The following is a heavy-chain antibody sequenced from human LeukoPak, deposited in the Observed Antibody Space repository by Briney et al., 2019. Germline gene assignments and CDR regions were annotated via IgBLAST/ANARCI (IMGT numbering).Heavy chain of an antibody. J-gene: IGHJ4*02. CDR2: IIPIFGTA. CDR3: ARNSISDYYDSSGYLDY. Sequence: ASVKVSCKASGGTFSSYAISWVRQAPGQGLEWMGRIIPIFGTANYAQKFQDRVTITTDESTSTAYMELSSLRSEDTAVYYCARNSISDYYDSSGYLDYWGQGTLVTVSS. CDR1: GGTFSSYA. D-gene: IGHD3-22*01. V-gene: IGHV1-69*05.